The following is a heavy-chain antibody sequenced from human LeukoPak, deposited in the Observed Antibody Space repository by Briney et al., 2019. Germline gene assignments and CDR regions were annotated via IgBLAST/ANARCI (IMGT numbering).Heavy chain of an antibody. D-gene: IGHD6-13*01. CDR3: AKVRGSSWYERDFDY. CDR1: GFXFSSYA. CDR2: ISGSGGST. Sequence: GGSLRLSCAASGFXFSSYAINWVRQAPGKGLEWVSAISGSGGSTYYADSVKGRFTISRDNSKNTLYLQMNSLRAEDTAVYYCAKVRGSSWYERDFDYWGQGTLVTVSS. V-gene: IGHV3-23*01. J-gene: IGHJ4*02.